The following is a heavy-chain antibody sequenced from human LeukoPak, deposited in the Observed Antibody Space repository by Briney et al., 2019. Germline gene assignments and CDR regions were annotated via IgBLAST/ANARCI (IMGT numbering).Heavy chain of an antibody. Sequence: GGSLRLSCAASGFKFSGYWMSWVRQAPGKGLEWVANINQNGSDKYYVQSVKGRFTLSRDNAKNSLFLQMNSLRADDTAVYYCARDLGIANKDADCWGQGTLVTVSS. V-gene: IGHV3-7*01. J-gene: IGHJ4*02. CDR1: GFKFSGYW. CDR3: ARDLGIANKDADC. D-gene: IGHD6-13*01. CDR2: INQNGSDK.